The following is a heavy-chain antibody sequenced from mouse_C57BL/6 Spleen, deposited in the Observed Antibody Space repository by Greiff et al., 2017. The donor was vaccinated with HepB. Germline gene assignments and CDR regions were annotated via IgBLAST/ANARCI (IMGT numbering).Heavy chain of an antibody. Sequence: QVQLQQPGAELVMPGASVKLSCKASGYTFTSYWMHWVKQRPGQGLEWIGEIDPSDSYTNYNQKFKGKSTLTVDKSSSTAYMQLSSLTSDDSAVYYCARTVVEGNWYFDVWGTGTTVTVSS. D-gene: IGHD1-1*01. J-gene: IGHJ1*03. V-gene: IGHV1-69*01. CDR2: IDPSDSYT. CDR1: GYTFTSYW. CDR3: ARTVVEGNWYFDV.